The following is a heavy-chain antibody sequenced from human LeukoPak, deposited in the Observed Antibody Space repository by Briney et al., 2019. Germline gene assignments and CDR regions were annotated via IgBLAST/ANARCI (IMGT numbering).Heavy chain of an antibody. CDR3: GNIIRKYTSGYYYFDY. J-gene: IGHJ4*02. Sequence: GGSLRLSCAASEFTFSSYAMHWVRQAPGKGLEWVADISFDGNNEHYADSVKGRFIISRDNSKNTLYLQMNSLRAGDTAVYYCGNIIRKYTSGYYYFDYWGQGTLVTVSS. V-gene: IGHV3-30-3*01. D-gene: IGHD6-25*01. CDR2: ISFDGNNE. CDR1: EFTFSSYA.